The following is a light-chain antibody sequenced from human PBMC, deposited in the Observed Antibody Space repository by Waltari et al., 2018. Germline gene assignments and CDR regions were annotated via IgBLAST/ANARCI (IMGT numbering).Light chain of an antibody. J-gene: IGLJ1*01. CDR1: KLEDKY. V-gene: IGLV3-1*01. Sequence: SYELTQPPSVSVSPGQTATLSCSATKLEDKYVCWYQQKPGQSPVLVMYQDSKRPSGIPERCSGSNSGDTATLTISGTQTLDEADYFCQTWDNTTVFGSGTRVTVL. CDR3: QTWDNTTV. CDR2: QDS.